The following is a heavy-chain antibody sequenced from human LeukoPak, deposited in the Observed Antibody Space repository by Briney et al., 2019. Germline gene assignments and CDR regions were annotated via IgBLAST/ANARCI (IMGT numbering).Heavy chain of an antibody. CDR3: ARDPNGDYICAFDF. J-gene: IGHJ3*01. V-gene: IGHV3-23*01. D-gene: IGHD4-17*01. CDR2: IRSGGNT. CDR1: GFTFSNYA. Sequence: PGGSLRLSCAASGFTFSNYAMMWVRQAPGQGREWVSAIRSGGNTNYADTVKGRFTISRDNSKTTLYLQINRLRAEDTALYFCARDPNGDYICAFDFLGQGTAVTVSS.